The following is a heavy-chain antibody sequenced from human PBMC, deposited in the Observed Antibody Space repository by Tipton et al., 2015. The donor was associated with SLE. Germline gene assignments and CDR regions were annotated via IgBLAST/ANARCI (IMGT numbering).Heavy chain of an antibody. CDR3: AREGHYYYDSSGYYLDAFDI. J-gene: IGHJ3*02. CDR2: IYYSGST. CDR1: GGSISSSSYY. D-gene: IGHD3-22*01. Sequence: TLSLTCTVSGGSISSSSYYWGWIRQPPGKGLEWIGSIYYSGSTYYNPSLKSRVTISVDTSKNQFSLKLSSVTAADAAVYYCAREGHYYYDSSGYYLDAFDIWGQGTMVTVSS. V-gene: IGHV4-39*07.